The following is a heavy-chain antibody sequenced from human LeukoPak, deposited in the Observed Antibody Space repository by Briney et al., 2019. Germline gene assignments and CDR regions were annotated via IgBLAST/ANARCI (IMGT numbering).Heavy chain of an antibody. CDR3: ARGPPKVFGELGWFDP. Sequence: SETLSLTCTVSGGSISSSSYYWGWIRQPPGTGLEWIGSIYYSGSTYYNPSLKSRVTISVDTSKNQFSLKLSSVTAADTAVYYCARGPPKVFGELGWFDPWGQGTLVTVSS. CDR1: GGSISSSSYY. J-gene: IGHJ5*02. D-gene: IGHD3-10*02. V-gene: IGHV4-39*07. CDR2: IYYSGST.